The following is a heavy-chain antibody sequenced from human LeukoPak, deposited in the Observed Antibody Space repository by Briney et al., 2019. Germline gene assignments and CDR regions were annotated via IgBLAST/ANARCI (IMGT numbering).Heavy chain of an antibody. V-gene: IGHV1-58*02. CDR3: AAVFGSGYYYYFDY. CDR1: GFTFTSSS. D-gene: IGHD3-22*01. J-gene: IGHJ4*02. CDR2: IAVGSGNT. Sequence: PVKVSCKASGFTFTSSSMQWVRQARGQRLEWIGWIAVGSGNTNYAQKFQGRVTITRDMSTSTAYMELSSLRSEDTALYYCAAVFGSGYYYYFDYWGQGTLVTVSS.